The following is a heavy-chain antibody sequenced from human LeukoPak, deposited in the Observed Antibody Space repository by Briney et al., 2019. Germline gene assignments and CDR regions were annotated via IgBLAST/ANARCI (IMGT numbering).Heavy chain of an antibody. CDR2: INPNSGGT. V-gene: IGHV1-2*02. J-gene: IGHJ5*02. Sequence: ASVKVSCKASGYTFTGYYMHWMRQAPGQGLEWMGWINPNSGGTNYAQKFQGRVTMTRDTSISTAYMELSRLRSDDTAVYYCARPRPRTGTNWFDPWGQGTLVTVSS. D-gene: IGHD1-1*01. CDR3: ARPRPRTGTNWFDP. CDR1: GYTFTGYY.